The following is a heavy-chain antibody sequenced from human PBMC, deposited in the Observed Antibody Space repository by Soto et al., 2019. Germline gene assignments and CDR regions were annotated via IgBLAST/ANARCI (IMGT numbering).Heavy chain of an antibody. D-gene: IGHD5-12*01. CDR1: GGSISSGDYY. V-gene: IGHV4-30-4*01. J-gene: IGHJ4*02. CDR2: IYYSGST. Sequence: SETLSLTCTVSGGSISSGDYYWSWIRQPPGKGLEWIGYIYYSGSTYYNPSLKSRVTISVDTSKNQFSLKLSSVTAADTAVYYCARDPPYRVATISYWGQGTLVTSPQ. CDR3: ARDPPYRVATISY.